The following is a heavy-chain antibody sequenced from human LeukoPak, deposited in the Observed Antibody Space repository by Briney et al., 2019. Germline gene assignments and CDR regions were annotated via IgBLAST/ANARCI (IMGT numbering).Heavy chain of an antibody. J-gene: IGHJ4*02. CDR3: AKGRPRIGYCSGGSCLYKGGY. D-gene: IGHD2-15*01. Sequence: PGRSLRLSCAASGFTFSSYGMLWVRQAPGKGLEWVAVISYDGSNKYYADSVKGRFTISRDNSKNTLYLQMNSLRAEDTAVYYCAKGRPRIGYCSGGSCLYKGGYWGQGTLVTVSS. V-gene: IGHV3-30*18. CDR2: ISYDGSNK. CDR1: GFTFSSYG.